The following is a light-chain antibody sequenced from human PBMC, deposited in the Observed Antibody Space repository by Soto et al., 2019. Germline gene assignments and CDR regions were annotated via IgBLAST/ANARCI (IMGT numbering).Light chain of an antibody. CDR3: SSYAGSNNIGV. Sequence: QSALTQPPSASGSPGQSVTISCTGTSSDVGGYNYVSWYQQHPGKAPKLMIYEVTKRPSGVPDRFSGSKSGNTASLTVSGLEAEDEADYYSSSYAGSNNIGVFGTGTKLTVL. V-gene: IGLV2-8*01. CDR2: EVT. J-gene: IGLJ1*01. CDR1: SSDVGGYNY.